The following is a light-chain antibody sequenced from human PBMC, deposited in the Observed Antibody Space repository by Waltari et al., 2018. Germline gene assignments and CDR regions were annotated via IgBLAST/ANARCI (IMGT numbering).Light chain of an antibody. CDR1: GGHIGAHY. Sequence: NFMLSQPNSVSESPGKTVTISCTRSGGHIGAHYMYWYQQRPGRAPTTVIHEDIERSSGVPDRFSGSIDISSNSASLTISGLKIEDEADYYCQSYAGSSWVFGGGTKLTVL. CDR2: EDI. CDR3: QSYAGSSWV. J-gene: IGLJ3*02. V-gene: IGLV6-57*03.